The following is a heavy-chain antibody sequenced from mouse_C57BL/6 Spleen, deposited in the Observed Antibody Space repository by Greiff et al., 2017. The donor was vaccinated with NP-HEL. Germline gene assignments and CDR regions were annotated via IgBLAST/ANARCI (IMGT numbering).Heavy chain of an antibody. CDR3: ARRDYDWFAY. J-gene: IGHJ3*01. CDR2: INPNNGGT. CDR1: GYTFTDYN. D-gene: IGHD2-4*01. Sequence: EVQLQQPGPELVKPGASVKIPCKASGYTFTDYNMDWVKQSHGKSLEWIGDINPNNGGTIYNQKFKGKATLTVDKSSSTAYMELRSLTSEDTAVYYCARRDYDWFAYWGQGTLVTVSA. V-gene: IGHV1-18*01.